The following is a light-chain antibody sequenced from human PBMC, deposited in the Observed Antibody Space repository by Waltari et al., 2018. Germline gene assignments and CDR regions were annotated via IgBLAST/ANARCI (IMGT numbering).Light chain of an antibody. J-gene: IGLJ3*02. CDR1: NGSIAANY. CDR2: END. V-gene: IGLV6-57*01. Sequence: NFVLTQPHSVSESPEKPVAISCTRNNGSIAANYVQWYQQRPGSSPTIVMYENDQRPSGVSGRFSGSIDSSSNSASLTISGLRTDDEADYFCQSYDTSIRVFGGGTKLTVL. CDR3: QSYDTSIRV.